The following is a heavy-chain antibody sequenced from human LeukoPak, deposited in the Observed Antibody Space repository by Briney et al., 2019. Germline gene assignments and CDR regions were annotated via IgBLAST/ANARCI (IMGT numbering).Heavy chain of an antibody. CDR3: ARGTRYYGSGLPIFDY. CDR1: GGSFSCYY. CDR2: SNHSGST. V-gene: IGHV4-34*01. J-gene: IGHJ4*02. Sequence: SETLSLTCAVYGGSFSCYYWSWIRQPPGKGLEWIGESNHSGSTNYNPSLKSRVTISVDTSKNQFSLKLSSVTAADTAVYYCARGTRYYGSGLPIFDYWGQGTLVTVSS. D-gene: IGHD3-10*01.